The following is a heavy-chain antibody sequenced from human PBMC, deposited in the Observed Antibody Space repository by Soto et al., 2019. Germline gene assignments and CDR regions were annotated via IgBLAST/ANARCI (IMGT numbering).Heavy chain of an antibody. D-gene: IGHD3-22*01. CDR1: GFTFGDYA. J-gene: IGHJ3*02. V-gene: IGHV3-49*03. Sequence: GGSLRLSCTASGFTFGDYAMSWFRQAQGKGLEWVGFIRSKAYGGTTEYAASVKGRFTISRDDSKSIAYLQMNSLKTEDTAVYYCTRRSYYYDSSGYRNDAFDIWGQGTMVTVSS. CDR3: TRRSYYYDSSGYRNDAFDI. CDR2: IRSKAYGGTT.